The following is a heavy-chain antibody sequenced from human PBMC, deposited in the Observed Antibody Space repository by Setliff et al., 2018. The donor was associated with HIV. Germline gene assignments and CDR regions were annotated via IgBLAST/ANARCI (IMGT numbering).Heavy chain of an antibody. CDR1: GYSFTTYF. CDR2: VNPEDGET. CDR3: GTVRIAVPDDFDF. V-gene: IGHV1-69-2*01. Sequence: ASVMVSCKASGYSFTTYFMHWVRQAPGKGLEWMGRVNPEDGETIYAERFRGRISLTVDKSTGTAYMELNRLRSEDTAVYYCGTVRIAVPDDFDFWGQGTLVTVSS. D-gene: IGHD6-19*01. J-gene: IGHJ4*02.